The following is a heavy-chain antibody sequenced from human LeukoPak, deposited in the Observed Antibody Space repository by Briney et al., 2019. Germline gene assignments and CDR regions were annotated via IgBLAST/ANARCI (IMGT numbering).Heavy chain of an antibody. D-gene: IGHD3-10*01. CDR1: GFIFSNYN. Sequence: PPGGSLRLSCAVSGFIFSNYNMNWVRQAPGKGLEWVSYISSSSSTIYYADSVKGRFTISRDNAKNSLYLQMNSLRAEDTAVYYCARERTPKYYYGSGSPDRYFDHWGQGTLVTVSS. CDR3: ARERTPKYYYGSGSPDRYFDH. CDR2: ISSSSSTI. V-gene: IGHV3-48*01. J-gene: IGHJ4*02.